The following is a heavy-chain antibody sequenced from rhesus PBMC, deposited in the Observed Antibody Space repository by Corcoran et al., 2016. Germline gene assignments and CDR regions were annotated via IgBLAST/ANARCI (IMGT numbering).Heavy chain of an antibody. CDR3: ARHYGNYNWYFDL. V-gene: IGHV4-93*02. CDR2: IYGRTGTT. D-gene: IGHD4-35*01. Sequence: QVQLQESGPAVVKPSETLSLTCAVSGGSISRSNWWSWIRQSPGKGLEWSGGIYGRTGTTAYKPSLNSRVTISIDTPKNQFSLKLSSVTAADTAVYYCARHYGNYNWYFDLWGPGTPITISS. J-gene: IGHJ2*01. CDR1: GGSISRSNW.